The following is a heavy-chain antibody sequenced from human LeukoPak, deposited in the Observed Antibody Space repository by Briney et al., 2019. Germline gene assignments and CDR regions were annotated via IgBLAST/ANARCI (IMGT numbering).Heavy chain of an antibody. D-gene: IGHD3-10*01. CDR2: INPNSGGT. Sequence: ASVKVSCKASGYTFTGYYMHWVRQAPGQGLEWMGWINPNSGGTNCAQKFQGWVTMTRDTSISTAYMELSRLRSDDTAVYYCARGGITMVRGVTGYYYGMDVWGKGTTVTVSS. CDR1: GYTFTGYY. CDR3: ARGGITMVRGVTGYYYGMDV. J-gene: IGHJ6*04. V-gene: IGHV1-2*04.